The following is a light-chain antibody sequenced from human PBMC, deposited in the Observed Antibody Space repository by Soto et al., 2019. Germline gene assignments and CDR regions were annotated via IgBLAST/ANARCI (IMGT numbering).Light chain of an antibody. J-gene: IGKJ4*01. V-gene: IGKV3-15*01. CDR1: ESVSSN. CDR3: QQYNKWPLT. CDR2: SAS. Sequence: DIVMTQSPATLSVSQGERATLSCRASESVSSNLAWYQQKPGQAPRLLIYSASARATGIPARFSGSGSGTEFTLTISSLQSEDFAVYYCQQYNKWPLTFGGGTKVEIK.